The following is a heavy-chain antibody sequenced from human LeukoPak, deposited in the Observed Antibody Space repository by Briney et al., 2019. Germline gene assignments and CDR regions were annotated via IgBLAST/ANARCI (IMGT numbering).Heavy chain of an antibody. Sequence: TGGSLRLSCAASGFTFSSYGMHWVRQAPGKGLEWVAFIRYDGSNKYYADSVKGRFTISRDNSKNTLYLQMNSLRAEDTAVYYCAKGVSRRAAADHPPYFDYWGQGTLVTVSS. CDR3: AKGVSRRAAADHPPYFDY. CDR2: IRYDGSNK. J-gene: IGHJ4*02. D-gene: IGHD6-13*01. CDR1: GFTFSSYG. V-gene: IGHV3-30*02.